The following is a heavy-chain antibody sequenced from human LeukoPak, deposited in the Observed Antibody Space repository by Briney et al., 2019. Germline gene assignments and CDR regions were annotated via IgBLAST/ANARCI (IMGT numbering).Heavy chain of an antibody. CDR3: ARARDLLVVVPAPRYFDY. J-gene: IGHJ4*02. CDR1: GGTFSSYA. D-gene: IGHD2-2*01. Sequence: ASVKVSCKASGGTFSSYAISWVRQAPGQGLEWMGGIIPIFGTANYAQKFQGRVTITADESTSTAYMELRSLRSDDTAVYYCARARDLLVVVPAPRYFDYWGQGTLVTVSS. V-gene: IGHV1-69*13. CDR2: IIPIFGTA.